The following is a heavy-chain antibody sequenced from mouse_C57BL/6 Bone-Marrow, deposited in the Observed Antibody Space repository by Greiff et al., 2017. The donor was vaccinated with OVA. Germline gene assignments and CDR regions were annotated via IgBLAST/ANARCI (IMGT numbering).Heavy chain of an antibody. CDR2: SRNKANDYTT. J-gene: IGHJ1*03. Sequence: EVKLVESGGGLVQSGRSLRLSCATSGFTFSDFYMEWVRQAPGKGLEWIAASRNKANDYTTEYSASVKGRFIVSRDTSQSILYLQMNALRAEDTAIYYCARDAETVVANWYFDVWGTGTTVTVSS. V-gene: IGHV7-1*01. D-gene: IGHD1-1*01. CDR3: ARDAETVVANWYFDV. CDR1: GFTFSDFY.